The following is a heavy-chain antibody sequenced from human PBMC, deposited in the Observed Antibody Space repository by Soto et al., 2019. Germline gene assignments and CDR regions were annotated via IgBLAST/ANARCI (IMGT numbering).Heavy chain of an antibody. CDR3: ARLGATIMELYGFDP. V-gene: IGHV1-69*01. J-gene: IGHJ5*02. D-gene: IGHD5-12*01. CDR1: GGTFSSYA. Sequence: QVQLVQSGAEVKKPGSSVKVSCKASGGTFSSYAISWVRQAPGQGLEWMGGIIPIFGTANYAQKFQXRVTXXXXXXXXXXXXXXXXXXXXXXXXYYCARLGATIMELYGFDPWGQGTLVTVXX. CDR2: IIPIFGTA.